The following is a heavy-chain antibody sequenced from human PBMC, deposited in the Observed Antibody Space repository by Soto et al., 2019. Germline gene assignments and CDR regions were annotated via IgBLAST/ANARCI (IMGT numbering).Heavy chain of an antibody. D-gene: IGHD2-2*01. CDR2: INAGNGNT. J-gene: IGHJ6*01. V-gene: IGHV1-3*01. Sequence: ASVKVSCKASGYTFTSYAMHWVRQAPGQRLEWMGWINAGNGNTKYSQKFQGRVTITRDTSASTAYMELSSLRSEDTAVYYCARESQEDIVVVPGAMNYYHYGMDVWGQGTTVTVSS. CDR3: ARESQEDIVVVPGAMNYYHYGMDV. CDR1: GYTFTSYA.